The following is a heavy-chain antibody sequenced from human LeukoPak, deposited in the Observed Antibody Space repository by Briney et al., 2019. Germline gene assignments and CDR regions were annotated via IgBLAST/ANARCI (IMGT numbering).Heavy chain of an antibody. CDR2: ISSSSSTI. J-gene: IGHJ4*02. D-gene: IGHD3-10*01. V-gene: IGHV3-48*01. CDR3: ARAFTMVRGLED. CDR1: GFTFSSYS. Sequence: GGSLRLSCAASGFTFSSYSMNWVRQAPGKGLEWVSYISSSSSTIYYADSVKGRFTISRDNAKDSLYLQMNSLRVEDTAVYYCARAFTMVRGLEDWGQGTLVTVSS.